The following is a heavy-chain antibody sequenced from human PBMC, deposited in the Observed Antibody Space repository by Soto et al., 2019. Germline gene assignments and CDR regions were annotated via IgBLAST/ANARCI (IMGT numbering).Heavy chain of an antibody. CDR1: GFTFDDYA. Sequence: GGSLRLSCAASGFTFDDYAMHWVRQAPGKGLEWVSGISWNSGSIGYADSVKGRFTISRDNAKNSLYLQMNSLRAEDTALYYCAKDFYSGSPALGAFDIWGQGTMVTVSS. D-gene: IGHD5-12*01. V-gene: IGHV3-9*01. J-gene: IGHJ3*02. CDR2: ISWNSGSI. CDR3: AKDFYSGSPALGAFDI.